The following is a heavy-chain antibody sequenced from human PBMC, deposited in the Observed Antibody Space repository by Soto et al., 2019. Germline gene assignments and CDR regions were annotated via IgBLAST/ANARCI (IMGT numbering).Heavy chain of an antibody. CDR2: IYYSGST. CDR3: AGDRIRDFDWPPPYYYYGMDV. V-gene: IGHV4-31*03. J-gene: IGHJ6*02. D-gene: IGHD3-9*01. Sequence: QVQLQESGPGLVKPSQTLSLTCTVSGGSISSGGYYWSWIRQHPGKGLEWIGYIYYSGSTYYNPSLKSRLTTSVDTSNNQFSPKLSSLTAADPSVYYCAGDRIRDFDWPPPYYYYGMDVWGQGTTVTVSS. CDR1: GGSISSGGYY.